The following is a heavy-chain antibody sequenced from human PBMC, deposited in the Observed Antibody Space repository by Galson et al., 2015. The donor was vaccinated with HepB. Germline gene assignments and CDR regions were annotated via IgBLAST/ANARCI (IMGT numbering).Heavy chain of an antibody. CDR3: ARGSTLRLGECRAGGCHSDH. CDR2: MNLNSGNT. CDR1: GYTFTSFD. D-gene: IGHD3-16*01. J-gene: IGHJ5*02. Sequence: SVKVSCKASGYTFTSFDINWVRQATGQGLEWMGWMNLNSGNTGFARKFQGRVTMTGDTHISTAYMELTSLRSEATAVYYCARGSTLRLGECRAGGCHSDHWGQGTLVTVSS. V-gene: IGHV1-8*01.